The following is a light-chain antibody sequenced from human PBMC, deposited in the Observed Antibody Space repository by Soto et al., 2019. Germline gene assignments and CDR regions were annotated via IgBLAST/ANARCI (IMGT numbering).Light chain of an antibody. V-gene: IGKV1-33*01. CDR3: QQYDNLPLT. CDR1: QSIYDY. J-gene: IGKJ4*01. Sequence: DIQITQSPSSLSASVGDRVTITCRASQSIYDYVTWFQRRPGKAPKLLIYGASTLQSGVPARFSGSGSGADFTFTINRLQPEDIATYYCQQYDNLPLTFGGGTKVDIK. CDR2: GAS.